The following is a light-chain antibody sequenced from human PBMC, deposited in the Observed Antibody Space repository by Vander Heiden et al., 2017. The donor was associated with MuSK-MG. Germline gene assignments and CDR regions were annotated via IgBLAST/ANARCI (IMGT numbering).Light chain of an antibody. V-gene: IGKV3-15*01. CDR2: GAS. J-gene: IGKJ2*01. CDR1: QSVSSD. CDR3: QQYNNWPAT. Sequence: ERVMTQSPATLSVSPGERATLSCRASQSVSSDLAWYQQKPGQAPRLLIYGASTRASGIPVRFSGSGSGTEFTLTISSLQSEDFAVYFCQQYNNWPATFGQGTKLEIE.